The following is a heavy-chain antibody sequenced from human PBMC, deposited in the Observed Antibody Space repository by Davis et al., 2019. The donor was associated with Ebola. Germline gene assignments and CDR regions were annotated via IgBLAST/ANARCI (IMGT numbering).Heavy chain of an antibody. CDR1: GGSISGYS. V-gene: IGHV4-59*08. J-gene: IGHJ4*02. CDR2: IYYTGST. CDR3: ARRSGSYFDY. D-gene: IGHD1-26*01. Sequence: MPSETLSLTCTVSGGSISGYSWTWIRQPPGKGLEWIGYIYYTGSTNYNPSLKSRVTISVDTSKNQFSLKLSSVTAADTAVYYCARRSGSYFDYWGQGTLVTVSS.